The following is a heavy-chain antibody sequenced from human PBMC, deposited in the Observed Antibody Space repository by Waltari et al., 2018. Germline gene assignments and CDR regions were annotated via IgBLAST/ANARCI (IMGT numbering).Heavy chain of an antibody. D-gene: IGHD6-13*01. J-gene: IGHJ4*02. V-gene: IGHV3-33*01. CDR2: IWYDGSNK. Sequence: QVQLVESGGGVVQPGRSLRLSCAASGFTFSSYGMHWVRQAPGTGLEWVAVIWYDGSNKYYADSVKGRFTISRDNSKNTLYLQMNSLRAEDTAVYYCARDGARGYSSSWYGFDYWGQGTLVTVSS. CDR3: ARDGARGYSSSWYGFDY. CDR1: GFTFSSYG.